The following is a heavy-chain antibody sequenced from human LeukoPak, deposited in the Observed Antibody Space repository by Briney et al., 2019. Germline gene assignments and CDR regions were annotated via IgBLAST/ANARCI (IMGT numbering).Heavy chain of an antibody. D-gene: IGHD3-10*01. CDR3: AKDITMVRGVMCFDY. CDR2: ICTSAGST. CDR1: GFSFSTYV. J-gene: IGHJ4*02. Sequence: GGSLRLSCAASGFSFSTYVMSWVRQAPGKGLEWVSTICTSAGSTYYADSVKGRFTISRDNSKNTLYLQMNSLRAEDTAVYYCAKDITMVRGVMCFDYWGQGTLVTVSS. V-gene: IGHV3-23*01.